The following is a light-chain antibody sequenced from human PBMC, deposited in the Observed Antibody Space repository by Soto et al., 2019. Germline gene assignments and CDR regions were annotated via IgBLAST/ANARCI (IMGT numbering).Light chain of an antibody. Sequence: DIQMTQSPTSLSASVGDRVTITCRASQGISNFVAWYQQKPGKAPKLLLYAASTLQSGVTSRFSGSGTGTDFTLSINSPQPDDVASYSCQKYTIVPVFGPGTKVEIK. CDR1: QGISNF. CDR3: QKYTIVPV. CDR2: AAS. J-gene: IGKJ3*01. V-gene: IGKV1-27*01.